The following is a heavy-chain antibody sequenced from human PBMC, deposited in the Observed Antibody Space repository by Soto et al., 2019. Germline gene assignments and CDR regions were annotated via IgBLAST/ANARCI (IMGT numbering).Heavy chain of an antibody. D-gene: IGHD3-22*01. V-gene: IGHV3-30-3*01. CDR2: ISYDGSNK. Sequence: QVQLVESGGGVVQPGRSLRLSSAASGFTFSSYAMHWVRQAPGKGLGWVAVISYDGSNKYYADSVKGRFTISGDNSKNTLYLQMNSLRAEDTAVYYCARAEGDYYDSSCQEYFQHWGQGTLVTVSS. CDR1: GFTFSSYA. J-gene: IGHJ1*01. CDR3: ARAEGDYYDSSCQEYFQH.